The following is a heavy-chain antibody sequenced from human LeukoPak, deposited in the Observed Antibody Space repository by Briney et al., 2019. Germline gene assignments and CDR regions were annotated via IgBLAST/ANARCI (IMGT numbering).Heavy chain of an antibody. Sequence: GGSLRLSWAPSGFTFSTYAMSWVRQTPGKGLRSVAPISGSGGSTYYADSVRGRFIVSRDNSKNMLYLQMNSLRVDDTAVYYCAKSPAGSSWPSIDYWGQGTLVAVSS. CDR1: GFTFSTYA. CDR3: AKSPAGSSWPSIDY. CDR2: ISGSGGST. D-gene: IGHD6-13*01. J-gene: IGHJ4*02. V-gene: IGHV3-23*01.